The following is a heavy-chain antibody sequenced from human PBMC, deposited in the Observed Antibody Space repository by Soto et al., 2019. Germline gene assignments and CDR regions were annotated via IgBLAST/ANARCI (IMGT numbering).Heavy chain of an antibody. D-gene: IGHD2-2*01. CDR1: GYSFTSYW. J-gene: IGHJ6*02. Sequence: GESLKISCKGSGYSFTSYWIGWVRQMPGKGLEWMGIIYPGDSDTRYSPSFQGQVTISADKSISTAYLQWSSLKASDTAMYYCARQTPDCSSTRCIDYGMDVWGQGTTVTVSS. CDR3: ARQTPDCSSTRCIDYGMDV. V-gene: IGHV5-51*01. CDR2: IYPGDSDT.